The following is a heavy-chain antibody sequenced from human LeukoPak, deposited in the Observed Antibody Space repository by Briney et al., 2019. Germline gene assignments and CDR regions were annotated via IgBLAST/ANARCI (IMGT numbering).Heavy chain of an antibody. CDR3: ARGSYSSSGVNWFDP. V-gene: IGHV4-61*01. Sequence: SETLSLTCAVSGYSISSGYYWSWIRQPPGKGLEWIGYIYYSGSTNYNPSLKSRVTISVDTSKNQFSLKLSSVTAADTAVYYCARGSYSSSGVNWFDPWGQGTLVTVSS. CDR2: IYYSGST. J-gene: IGHJ5*02. CDR1: GYSISSGYY. D-gene: IGHD6-13*01.